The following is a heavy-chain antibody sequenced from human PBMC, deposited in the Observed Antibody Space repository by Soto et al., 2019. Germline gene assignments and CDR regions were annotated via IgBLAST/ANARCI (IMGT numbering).Heavy chain of an antibody. CDR3: ARYSSSSVFDY. CDR1: CGSVSSGSYY. D-gene: IGHD6-6*01. CDR2: IYYSGSI. V-gene: IGHV4-61*01. Sequence: SETLSLTCTISCGSVSSGSYYWSWIRQPPGKGLEWIGYIYYSGSIDYNPSLKSRVTISADTSKTQFSLMMSSVTAADTAVYYCARYSSSSVFDYWGQGILVTVSS. J-gene: IGHJ4*02.